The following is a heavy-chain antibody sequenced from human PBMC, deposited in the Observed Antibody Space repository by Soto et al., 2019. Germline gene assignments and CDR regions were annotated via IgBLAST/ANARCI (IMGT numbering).Heavy chain of an antibody. Sequence: GASVKVSCKASGGTFSSYTISWVRQAPGQGLEWMGRIIPILGIANYAQKFQGRVTITADKSTSTAYMELSSLRSEDTAVYYCAVPGVTPGGAFDIWGQGTMVTVSS. V-gene: IGHV1-69*02. CDR1: GGTFSSYT. J-gene: IGHJ3*02. CDR2: IIPILGIA. D-gene: IGHD3-10*01. CDR3: AVPGVTPGGAFDI.